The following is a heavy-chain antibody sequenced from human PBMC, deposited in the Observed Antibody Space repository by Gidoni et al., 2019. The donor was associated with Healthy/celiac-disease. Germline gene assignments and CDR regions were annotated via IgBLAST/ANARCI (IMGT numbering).Heavy chain of an antibody. Sequence: QVQLQESGPGLVKPSQTLSLTCTGSGRSISSGSYYWSWIRQPAGKGLEWIGRIYTSGSTNYNPSLKSRVTMSVETSKNQFSLKLSSVTAADTAVYYCAREEGATRRHYWGQGTLVTVSS. V-gene: IGHV4-61*02. CDR1: GRSISSGSYY. J-gene: IGHJ4*02. CDR3: AREEGATRRHY. CDR2: IYTSGST. D-gene: IGHD1-26*01.